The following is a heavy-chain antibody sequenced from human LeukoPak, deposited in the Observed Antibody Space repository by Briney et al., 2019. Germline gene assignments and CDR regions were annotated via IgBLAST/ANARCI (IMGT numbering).Heavy chain of an antibody. D-gene: IGHD3-22*01. J-gene: IGHJ4*02. V-gene: IGHV3-9*01. CDR2: ISWNSGSI. CDR1: GFTFDDYA. CDR3: AKDTRYDSSGYFDY. Sequence: GGSLRLSCAASGFTFDDYAMHWVRHAPGKGLEWVSGISWNSGSIGYADSVKGRFTISRDNAKNSLYLQMNSLRAEDTALYYCAKDTRYDSSGYFDYWGQGTLVTVSS.